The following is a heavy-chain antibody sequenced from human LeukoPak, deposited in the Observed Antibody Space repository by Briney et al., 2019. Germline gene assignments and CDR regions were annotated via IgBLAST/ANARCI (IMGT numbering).Heavy chain of an antibody. CDR2: IYPGDSDT. J-gene: IGHJ6*03. Sequence: HGESLKISCQGSGYIFTSYWIGWVRQLPGKGLEWMGIIYPGDSDTRYSPSFQGQVTISADKSISTAYLQWSSLKASDTAMYYCARRSYSSRYYYMDVWGKGTTVTVSS. D-gene: IGHD3-10*01. V-gene: IGHV5-51*01. CDR3: ARRSYSSRYYYMDV. CDR1: GYIFTSYW.